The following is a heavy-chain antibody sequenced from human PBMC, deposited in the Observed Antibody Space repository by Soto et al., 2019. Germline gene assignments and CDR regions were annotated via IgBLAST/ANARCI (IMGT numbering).Heavy chain of an antibody. CDR1: GFTFSSYA. J-gene: IGHJ4*02. Sequence: EVQLLESGGGLVQPGGSLRLSCAASGFTFSSYAMSWVRQAPGKGLEWVSAISGSGGSTYYADSVKGRFTISRDNPKNTLYLQMNSQRAEDTAVYYCAKVAYCTYGVCLPPGYWGQGTLVTVSS. V-gene: IGHV3-23*01. D-gene: IGHD2-8*01. CDR3: AKVAYCTYGVCLPPGY. CDR2: ISGSGGST.